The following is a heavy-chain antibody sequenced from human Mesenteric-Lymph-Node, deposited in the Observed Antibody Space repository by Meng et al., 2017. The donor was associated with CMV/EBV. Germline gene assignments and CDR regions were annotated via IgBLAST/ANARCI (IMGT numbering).Heavy chain of an antibody. Sequence: SVKVSCKASGFTFITSAVQWVRQARGQRLEWVGWIAVGSGSTNSAQKFQERVTITRDMSTNTVYMELTSLRSEDTAVYYCAAGSARTGAGGFDLWGLGTMVTVSS. V-gene: IGHV1-58*01. CDR1: GFTFITSA. CDR2: IAVGSGST. CDR3: AAGSARTGAGGFDL. J-gene: IGHJ3*01. D-gene: IGHD2-8*02.